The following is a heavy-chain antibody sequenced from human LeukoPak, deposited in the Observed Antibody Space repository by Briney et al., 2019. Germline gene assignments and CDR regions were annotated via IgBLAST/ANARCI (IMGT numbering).Heavy chain of an antibody. Sequence: GGSLRLSCAASGFTFSSYGMHWVRQAPGKGLEWVAFIRYDGSNKYYADSVKGRFTISRDNSKNTLYLQMNSLRAEDTAVYYCAKEVLVGMITFGGVIGPLDYWGQGTLVTVSS. J-gene: IGHJ4*02. V-gene: IGHV3-30*02. CDR2: IRYDGSNK. CDR1: GFTFSSYG. D-gene: IGHD3-16*02. CDR3: AKEVLVGMITFGGVIGPLDY.